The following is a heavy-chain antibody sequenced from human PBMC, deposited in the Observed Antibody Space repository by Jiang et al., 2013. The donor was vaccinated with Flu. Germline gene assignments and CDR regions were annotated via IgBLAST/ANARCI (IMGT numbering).Heavy chain of an antibody. Sequence: VQLVESGGGLVQPGGSLRLSCAASGFTFSTYWMAWVRQTPGTGLEWVANIKYDGSKTYYVDSVKGRFTISRDNAKNSLYLQMNSLRDEDTAVYYCAREGLWLVDNGFHFDYWGQG. CDR1: GFTFSTYW. J-gene: IGHJ4*02. CDR3: AREGLWLVDNGFHFDY. CDR2: IKYDGSKT. D-gene: IGHD6-19*01. V-gene: IGHV3-7*03.